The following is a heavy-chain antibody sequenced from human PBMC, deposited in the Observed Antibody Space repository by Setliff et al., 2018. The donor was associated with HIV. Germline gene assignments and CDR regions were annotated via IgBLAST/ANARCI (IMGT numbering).Heavy chain of an antibody. CDR2: INPNSGDT. Sequence: GASVKVSCKASGYTFTGYYMHWVRQAPGQGLEWMGRINPNSGDTNYAQKFQGRVTMTRDTSITTAYMELSRLRSDDTAVYYCARGSTAVNYYYYYMDVWGKGTTVTVSS. CDR1: GYTFTGYY. D-gene: IGHD2-2*01. CDR3: ARGSTAVNYYYYYMDV. V-gene: IGHV1-2*06. J-gene: IGHJ6*03.